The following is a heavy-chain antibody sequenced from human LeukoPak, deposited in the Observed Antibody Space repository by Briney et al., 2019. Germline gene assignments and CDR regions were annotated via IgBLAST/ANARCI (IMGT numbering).Heavy chain of an antibody. D-gene: IGHD3-22*01. CDR1: GFTFSSYA. V-gene: IGHV3-23*01. J-gene: IGHJ3*02. Sequence: GGSLRLACAGSGFTFSSYAMSWVRQAPGKGLEWVSAISGSGGSTYYADSVKGRFTISRDNSKNTLYLQMNSLRAEDTAVYYCAKDLFVTYYDSSGYYGAFDIWGQGTMVTVSS. CDR2: ISGSGGST. CDR3: AKDLFVTYYDSSGYYGAFDI.